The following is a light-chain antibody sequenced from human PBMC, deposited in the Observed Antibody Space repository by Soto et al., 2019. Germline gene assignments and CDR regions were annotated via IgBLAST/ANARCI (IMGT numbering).Light chain of an antibody. CDR2: GAS. V-gene: IGKV3-15*01. Sequence: EIGTTQSLATLSVSQEERATLSCRASQSVSSNLAWYQQKPGQAPRLLIYGASTRATGIPARFSGSGSGTEFTLTISSLQSEDFAVYYCQHYNNWPPWTFGQGTKVDIK. J-gene: IGKJ1*01. CDR3: QHYNNWPPWT. CDR1: QSVSSN.